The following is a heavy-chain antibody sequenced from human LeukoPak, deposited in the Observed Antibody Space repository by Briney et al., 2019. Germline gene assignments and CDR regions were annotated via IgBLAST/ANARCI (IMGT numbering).Heavy chain of an antibody. J-gene: IGHJ4*02. CDR2: IRYDGSNK. V-gene: IGHV3-30*02. CDR1: GFTFSSYG. D-gene: IGHD1-26*01. Sequence: GGSLRLSCAASGFTFSSYGMHWVRQAPGKGLEWVAFIRYDGSNKYYADSVKGRFTISRDNSKNTLYLQMNNLRIEDTAVYYCAKSQTTGSYFVDSWGQGTLVTVSS. CDR3: AKSQTTGSYFVDS.